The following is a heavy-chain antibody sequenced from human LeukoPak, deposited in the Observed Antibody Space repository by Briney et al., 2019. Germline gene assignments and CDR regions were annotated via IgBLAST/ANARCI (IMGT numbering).Heavy chain of an antibody. V-gene: IGHV3-48*03. CDR1: GFTFSSYE. J-gene: IGHJ4*02. CDR3: ARLNYGSGSYDY. CDR2: ISSSGSTI. D-gene: IGHD3-10*01. Sequence: PGGSLRLSCAASGFTFSSYEMNWVRQAPAKGLEWVSYISSSGSTIYYADSVKGRFSISRDNAKNSLYLQMNSLRAEDTAVYYCARLNYGSGSYDYWGQGTLVTVSS.